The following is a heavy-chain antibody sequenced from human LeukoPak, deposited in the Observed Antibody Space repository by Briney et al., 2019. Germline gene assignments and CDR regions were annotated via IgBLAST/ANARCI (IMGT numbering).Heavy chain of an antibody. V-gene: IGHV3-7*03. CDR1: GFTFSSYW. J-gene: IGHJ4*02. CDR3: ARESLQGGSWYYFDY. Sequence: TGGSLRLSCAASGFTFSSYWMSWVRQAPGKGLDWVANIKQDGSEKYYVDSVKGRFTISRDNAKNSLYLQMNSLRAEDTAVYYCARESLQGGSWYYFDYWGQGSLVTVSS. D-gene: IGHD6-13*01. CDR2: IKQDGSEK.